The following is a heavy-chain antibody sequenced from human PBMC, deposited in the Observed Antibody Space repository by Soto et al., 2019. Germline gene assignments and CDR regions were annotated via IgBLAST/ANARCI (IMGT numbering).Heavy chain of an antibody. D-gene: IGHD3-9*01. CDR1: GFTFSSFA. CDR2: ISDSGGST. V-gene: IGHV3-23*01. CDR3: ATLDYDILTGYSSHPRGYYYMDV. Sequence: GRSLRLSCAASGFTFSSFAMSWVRQAPGKGLEWVSAISDSGGSTYYADSVKGRFTISRDNSKNTLYLQMNSLRAEDTAVYYCATLDYDILTGYSSHPRGYYYMDVWGKGTTVTVSS. J-gene: IGHJ6*03.